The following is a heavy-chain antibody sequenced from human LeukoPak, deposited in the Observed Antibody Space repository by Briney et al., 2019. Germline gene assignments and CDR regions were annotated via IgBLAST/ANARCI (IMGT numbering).Heavy chain of an antibody. CDR1: GGPISSYY. Sequence: SETLSLTCTVSGGPISSYYWSWIRRPPGKGLEWIGYIYYSGSTNYNPSLKSRVTISVDTSKNQFSLKLSSVTAADTAVYYCARGSTNRAFDIWGQGTMVTVSS. D-gene: IGHD2-8*01. J-gene: IGHJ3*02. CDR3: ARGSTNRAFDI. CDR2: IYYSGST. V-gene: IGHV4-59*01.